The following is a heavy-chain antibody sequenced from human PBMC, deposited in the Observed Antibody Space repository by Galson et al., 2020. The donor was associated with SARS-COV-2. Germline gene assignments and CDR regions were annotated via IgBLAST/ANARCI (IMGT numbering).Heavy chain of an antibody. D-gene: IGHD6-13*01. CDR2: IDPSDSYT. CDR3: ARRSGYSSSWYGVGPNNDAFDI. Sequence: HGESLKISCKGSGYSFTSYWISWVRQMPGKGLEWMGRIDPSDSYTNYSPSFQGHVTISADKSISTAYLQWSSLKASDTAMYYCARRSGYSSSWYGVGPNNDAFDIWGQGTMVTVSS. V-gene: IGHV5-10-1*01. J-gene: IGHJ3*02. CDR1: GYSFTSYW.